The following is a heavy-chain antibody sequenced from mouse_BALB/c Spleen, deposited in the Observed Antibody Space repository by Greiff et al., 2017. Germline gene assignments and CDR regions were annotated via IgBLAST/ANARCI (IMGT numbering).Heavy chain of an antibody. CDR3: TRWGSTTDYYAMDY. CDR1: GYTFTSYW. V-gene: IGHV1-69*02. Sequence: VQLQQPGAELVRPGASVKLSCKASGYTFTSYWINWVKQRPGQGLEWIGNIYPSDSYTNYNQKFKDKATLTVDKSSSTAYMQLSSPTSEDSAVYYCTRWGSTTDYYAMDYWGQGTSVTVSS. J-gene: IGHJ4*01. D-gene: IGHD2-14*01. CDR2: IYPSDSYT.